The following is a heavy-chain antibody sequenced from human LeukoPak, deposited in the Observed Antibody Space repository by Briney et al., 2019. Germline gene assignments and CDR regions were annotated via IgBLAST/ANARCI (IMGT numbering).Heavy chain of an antibody. V-gene: IGHV4-34*01. CDR2: INHSGST. CDR3: AGQSCSGGSCYSSSPVDY. D-gene: IGHD2-15*01. CDR1: GGSFSGYY. J-gene: IGHJ4*02. Sequence: PSETLSLTCAVYGGSFSGYYWSWIRQPPGKGLEWIGEINHSGSTNYNPSLKSRVTISVDTSKNQFSLKLSSVTAADTAVYYCAGQSCSGGSCYSSSPVDYWGQGTLVTVSS.